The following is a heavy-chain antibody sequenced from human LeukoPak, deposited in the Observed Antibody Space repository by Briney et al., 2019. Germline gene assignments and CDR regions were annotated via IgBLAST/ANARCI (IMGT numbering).Heavy chain of an antibody. CDR1: GYTFTSYY. CDR3: AREDTYYYDSSGYYYGY. V-gene: IGHV1-46*01. D-gene: IGHD3-22*01. CDR2: INPSGGST. J-gene: IGHJ4*02. Sequence: ASVKVSCKASGYTFTSYYMHWVRQAPGQGLEWMGIINPSGGSTSYAQKFQGRVTMTRDMSTSTVYMELSSLRSEDTAVYYCAREDTYYYDSSGYYYGYWGQGTLVTVSS.